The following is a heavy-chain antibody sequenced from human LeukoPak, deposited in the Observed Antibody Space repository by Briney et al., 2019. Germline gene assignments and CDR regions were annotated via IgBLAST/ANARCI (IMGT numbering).Heavy chain of an antibody. Sequence: SQTLSLTCTVPGGSISSGSYYWSWIRQPAGKGLEWIGRIYTSGSTNYNPSLKSRVTISVDTSKNQFSLKLSSVTAADTAVYYCARAGGYYSNSFDYWGQGTLVTVSS. CDR2: IYTSGST. D-gene: IGHD4-11*01. V-gene: IGHV4-61*02. CDR3: ARAGGYYSNSFDY. J-gene: IGHJ4*02. CDR1: GGSISSGSYY.